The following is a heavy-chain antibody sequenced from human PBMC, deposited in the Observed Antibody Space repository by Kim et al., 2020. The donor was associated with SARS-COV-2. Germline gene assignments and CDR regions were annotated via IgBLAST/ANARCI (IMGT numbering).Heavy chain of an antibody. CDR1: GFTFSSYA. V-gene: IGHV3-23*01. CDR2: ISGSGGST. J-gene: IGHJ4*02. D-gene: IGHD5-12*01. Sequence: GGSLRLSCAASGFTFSSYAMSWVRQAPGKGLEWVSSISGSGGSTYYADSVKGRFTISRDNSKNTLYLQMNSLRAEDTAVYYCAKVKEHRGYEWDYWGQGTLVTVSS. CDR3: AKVKEHRGYEWDY.